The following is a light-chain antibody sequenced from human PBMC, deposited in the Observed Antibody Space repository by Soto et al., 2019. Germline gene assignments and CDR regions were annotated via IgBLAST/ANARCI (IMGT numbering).Light chain of an antibody. CDR1: SSNIGAGFD. J-gene: IGLJ1*01. CDR3: QSYGPSPSGGAV. Sequence: QSVLTQSPSVSGAPGQRVSISCTGTSSNIGAGFDVHWYQQLPATAPKLLIYGNNNRPSGVPDRFSGSKSGTSASLAITGLRAEDEADYSCQSYGPSPSGGAVFGTGTKVTVL. CDR2: GNN. V-gene: IGLV1-40*01.